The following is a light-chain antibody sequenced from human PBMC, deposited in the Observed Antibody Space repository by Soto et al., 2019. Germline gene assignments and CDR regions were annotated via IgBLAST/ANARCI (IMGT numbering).Light chain of an antibody. V-gene: IGKV3-20*01. J-gene: IGKJ1*01. Sequence: EIVLTQTPGTLPLSPGERATLSCKASQSVSSNYLAWYQQKPGQAPRPLIYGASSRATGIPDRFSGSGAGTDFTLTFSRLESEDFAVYYCQQYGSSPWTFGQGTKVDIK. CDR1: QSVSSNY. CDR2: GAS. CDR3: QQYGSSPWT.